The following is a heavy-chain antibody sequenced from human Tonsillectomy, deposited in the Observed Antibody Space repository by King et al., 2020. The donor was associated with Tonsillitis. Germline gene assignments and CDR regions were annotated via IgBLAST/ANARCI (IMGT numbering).Heavy chain of an antibody. CDR3: ARIHCTSTSCLDYYYMDV. Sequence: VQLVESGGGLVKPGGSLRLSCAVSGLTFSDYYMSWIRQAPGKGLEWLSYISSSSSYTDYADSVKGRFTISRDNAKNSLYLQLNSLRAEDTAVYYCARIHCTSTSCLDYYYMDVWGKGTTVTVSS. CDR1: GLTFSDYY. D-gene: IGHD2-2*01. CDR2: ISSSSSYT. J-gene: IGHJ6*03. V-gene: IGHV3-11*05.